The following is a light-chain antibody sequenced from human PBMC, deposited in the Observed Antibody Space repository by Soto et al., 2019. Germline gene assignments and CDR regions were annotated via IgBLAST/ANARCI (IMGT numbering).Light chain of an antibody. CDR2: GAS. CDR1: QSVSSSY. CDR3: QQYGSSRWT. Sequence: EIGLTQSPGTLSLSPGERATLSCRASQSVSSSYSAWYQQKPGQAPRLLIYGASSRATGIPDRFSGSGSGTDFTLTISRLEPEDFAVYYCQQYGSSRWTFGQGTKVDIK. V-gene: IGKV3-20*01. J-gene: IGKJ1*01.